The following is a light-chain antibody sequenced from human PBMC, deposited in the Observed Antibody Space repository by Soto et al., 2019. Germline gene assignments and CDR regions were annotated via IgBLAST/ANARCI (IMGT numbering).Light chain of an antibody. Sequence: DIQMTQSPPSLSASVGDRVSITCRASETISDFLNWFRQKPGRAPELLIYSASNLQPGVPSRVSGSGYGTDFTLTLSSLQPEDSATYYCQQNFSPYVTFGAGTKVEV. CDR3: QQNFSPYVT. J-gene: IGKJ4*01. CDR1: ETISDF. V-gene: IGKV1-39*01. CDR2: SAS.